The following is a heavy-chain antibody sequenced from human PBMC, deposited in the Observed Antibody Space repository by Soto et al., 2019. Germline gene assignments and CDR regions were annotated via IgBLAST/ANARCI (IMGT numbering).Heavy chain of an antibody. V-gene: IGHV4-31*03. J-gene: IGHJ4*02. D-gene: IGHD4-17*01. CDR3: ARDDYGDAFDH. CDR2: IYYSGST. Sequence: SETLSLTCTVSGGSISSGGYYWSWIRQRPGKGLEWIGYIYYSGSTYYNPSLKSRVTISVDTSKNQFSLKLSSVTAADTAVYYCARDDYGDAFDHWGQGTLVTVSS. CDR1: GGSISSGGYY.